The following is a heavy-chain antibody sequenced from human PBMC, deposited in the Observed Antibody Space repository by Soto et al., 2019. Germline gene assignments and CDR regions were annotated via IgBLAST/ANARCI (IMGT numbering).Heavy chain of an antibody. D-gene: IGHD5-18*01. Sequence: PSETLSLTCTVSGGSISSYYWSWIRQPPGKGLEWFVYIYYSGSTNYNPSLKSRVTISVDTSKIQFSLKLSFVTVADTAVYYCARRYGSCFDYWGQGTLVTVSS. CDR1: GGSISSYY. CDR2: IYYSGST. CDR3: ARRYGSCFDY. V-gene: IGHV4-59*08. J-gene: IGHJ4*02.